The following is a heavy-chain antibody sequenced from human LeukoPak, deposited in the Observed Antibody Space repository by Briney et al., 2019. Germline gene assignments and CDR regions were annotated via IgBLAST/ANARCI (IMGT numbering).Heavy chain of an antibody. CDR2: IIPIFGTA. CDR1: GGTFSSYA. Sequence: ASVKVSCKASGGTFSSYAISWVRQAPEQGLEWMGGIIPIFGTANYAQKFQGRVTITADESTSTAYMELSSLRSEDTAVSYCASHNPDMEYCSSTSCYGYYGMDVWGQGTTVTVSS. CDR3: ASHNPDMEYCSSTSCYGYYGMDV. J-gene: IGHJ6*02. V-gene: IGHV1-69*13. D-gene: IGHD2-2*01.